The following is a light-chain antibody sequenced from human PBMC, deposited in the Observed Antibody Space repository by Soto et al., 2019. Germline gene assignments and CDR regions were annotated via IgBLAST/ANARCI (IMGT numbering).Light chain of an antibody. V-gene: IGKV3-20*01. J-gene: IGKJ1*01. CDR1: QSVRSSY. Sequence: EIVLTQSPGTLSLSPGERATLSCRASQSVRSSYLAWYQQKPGQAPRLLIYGASSRATGIPDRFSGSGSGTDFTITISRLEPEDVAVYYCQQYDSSPPTFGQGTKVEIK. CDR3: QQYDSSPPT. CDR2: GAS.